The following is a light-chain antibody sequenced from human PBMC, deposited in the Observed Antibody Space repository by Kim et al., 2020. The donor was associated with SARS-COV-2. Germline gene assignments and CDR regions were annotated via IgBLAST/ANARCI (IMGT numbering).Light chain of an antibody. J-gene: IGLJ3*02. Sequence: GQSITISCTGTSSDVGGYNYVSWYQQHPGKAPKLMIYDVTERPSGISNRFSGSKSGNTASLTISGLQAEDEADYHCTSHTSASTWVFGGGTKLTVL. CDR2: DVT. V-gene: IGLV2-14*04. CDR3: TSHTSASTWV. CDR1: SSDVGGYNY.